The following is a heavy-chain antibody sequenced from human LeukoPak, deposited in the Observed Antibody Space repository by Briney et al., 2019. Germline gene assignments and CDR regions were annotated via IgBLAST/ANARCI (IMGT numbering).Heavy chain of an antibody. J-gene: IGHJ4*02. CDR1: GGSISSHY. V-gene: IGHV4-59*11. Sequence: SETLSLTCTVSGGSISSHYWSWIRQPPGKGLEWIGYIYYSGSTYYNPSLKSRVTISVDTSKNQFSLKLSSVTAADTAVYYCAITGSRSLRPYDFRGQGTLVTVSS. D-gene: IGHD3-3*01. CDR2: IYYSGST. CDR3: AITGSRSLRPYDF.